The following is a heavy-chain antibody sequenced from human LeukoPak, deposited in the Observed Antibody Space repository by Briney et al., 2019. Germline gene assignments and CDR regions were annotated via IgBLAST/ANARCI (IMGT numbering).Heavy chain of an antibody. V-gene: IGHV3-30*02. D-gene: IGHD2-2*01. Sequence: HPGGSLILSCAASGFTFSSYGMHWVRQAPGKGLEWVAFIRYDGSNKYYADSVKGRFTISRDNSKNTLYLQMNSLRAEDTAVYYCAKEGVVPAANLDYWGQGTLVTVSS. CDR1: GFTFSSYG. J-gene: IGHJ4*02. CDR3: AKEGVVPAANLDY. CDR2: IRYDGSNK.